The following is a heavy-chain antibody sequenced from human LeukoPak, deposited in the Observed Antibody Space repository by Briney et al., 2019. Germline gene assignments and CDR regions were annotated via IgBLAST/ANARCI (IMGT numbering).Heavy chain of an antibody. D-gene: IGHD3-10*01. J-gene: IGHJ5*02. CDR2: INHSGST. Sequence: QPSETLSLTYAVYGGSFSGYYWSWIRQPPGKGLEWIGEINHSGSTNYNPSLKSRVTISVDTSKNQFSLKLSSVTAADTAVYYCARRMVRGVIIFYHWFDPWGQGTLVTVSS. V-gene: IGHV4-34*01. CDR1: GGSFSGYY. CDR3: ARRMVRGVIIFYHWFDP.